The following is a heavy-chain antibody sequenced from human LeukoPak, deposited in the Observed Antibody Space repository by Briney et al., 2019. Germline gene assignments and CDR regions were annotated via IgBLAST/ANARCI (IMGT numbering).Heavy chain of an antibody. CDR1: GFTFEGYA. CDR3: AKDIADSSSGYYYYYYGMDV. Sequence: GRSRRPACWASGFTFEGYAMHGVRIVPGKGLEWVSGISWNSGSIGYADSVKGRFTISRDNAKNSLYLQMNSLRAEDTALYYCAKDIADSSSGYYYYYYGMDVWGQGTTVTVSS. J-gene: IGHJ6*02. D-gene: IGHD6-13*01. V-gene: IGHV3-9*01. CDR2: ISWNSGSI.